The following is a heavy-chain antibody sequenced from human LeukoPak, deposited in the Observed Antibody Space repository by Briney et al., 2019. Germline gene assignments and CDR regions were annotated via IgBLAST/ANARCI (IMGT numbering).Heavy chain of an antibody. CDR1: GFTFSSYW. CDR3: ARDRHVDIVATILDV. Sequence: GGSLRLSCAASGFTFSSYWMHWVRQAPGKGLVWVSRINSGGSSTSYADSVKGRFTISRDNSKNTLYLQMNSLRAEDTAVYYCARDRHVDIVATILDVWGQGTTVTVSS. J-gene: IGHJ6*02. V-gene: IGHV3-74*01. CDR2: INSGGSST. D-gene: IGHD5-12*01.